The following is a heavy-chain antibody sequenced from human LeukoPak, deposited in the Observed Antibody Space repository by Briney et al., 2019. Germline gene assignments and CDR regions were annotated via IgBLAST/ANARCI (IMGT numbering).Heavy chain of an antibody. J-gene: IGHJ4*02. Sequence: GGSLRLSCAASGFTFSSYGMSWVRQAPGKGLEWVSAISGSGGSTYYADSVKGRFTISRDNSKNTLYLQMNSLRAEDTAVYYCARGRYSSGWYDYWGQGTLVTVSS. CDR1: GFTFSSYG. D-gene: IGHD6-19*01. CDR3: ARGRYSSGWYDY. V-gene: IGHV3-23*01. CDR2: ISGSGGST.